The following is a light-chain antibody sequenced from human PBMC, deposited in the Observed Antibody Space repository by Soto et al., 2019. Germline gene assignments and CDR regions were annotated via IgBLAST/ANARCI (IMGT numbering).Light chain of an antibody. V-gene: IGLV2-14*01. Sequence: SVLTQPASVSGSPGQSITISCTGTSSDVGGYNYVSWYQQHPGKAPKLMIYAVSNRPSGVSNRFSGSKSGNTASLPISGLQAEDEADYYCSSYTSSSTLFYVFGTGTKVTVL. CDR1: SSDVGGYNY. CDR3: SSYTSSSTLFYV. J-gene: IGLJ1*01. CDR2: AVS.